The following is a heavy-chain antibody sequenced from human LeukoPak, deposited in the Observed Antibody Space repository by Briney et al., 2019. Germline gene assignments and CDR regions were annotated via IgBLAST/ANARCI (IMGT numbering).Heavy chain of an antibody. J-gene: IGHJ4*02. CDR3: ARGRTNYYGSGSYRKGFDY. D-gene: IGHD3-10*01. Sequence: SVKVSCKASGGTFSIYAISWVRQAPGQGLEWMGGIIPIFGTANYAQKFQGRGTITTDESKSTAYLELQILRSEATAVYYCARGRTNYYGSGSYRKGFDYWGQGTLVTVSS. V-gene: IGHV1-69*05. CDR2: IIPIFGTA. CDR1: GGTFSIYA.